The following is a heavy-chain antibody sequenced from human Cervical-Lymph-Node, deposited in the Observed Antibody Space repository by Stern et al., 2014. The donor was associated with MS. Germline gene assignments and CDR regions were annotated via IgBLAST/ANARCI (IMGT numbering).Heavy chain of an antibody. V-gene: IGHV1-24*01. J-gene: IGHJ4*02. CDR3: ATDYDY. CDR2: FDPEDGET. CDR1: GSTVTEFF. Sequence: VQLEESGAEVKKPGASVKVYCKVSGSTVTEFFMHWVRQAPGKGLEWMGGFDPEDGETIYAQKVQGRVTMTEDTYTDTAYMELRSLTSDDTAVYYCATDYDYWGQGTLVTVSS.